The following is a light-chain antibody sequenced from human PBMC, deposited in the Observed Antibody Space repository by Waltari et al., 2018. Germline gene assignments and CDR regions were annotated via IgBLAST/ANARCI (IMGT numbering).Light chain of an antibody. Sequence: DIVMTQTPLSLPISPGEPASVSCRSSQSLLHINGNTYLQWYLQKPGQSPHLLIYGGSKRASGVPSRFSGSGSGTHFTLTISNVEADDFGIYYCVQTMTFPRTFGQGTKVEIK. CDR2: GGS. CDR3: VQTMTFPRT. J-gene: IGKJ1*01. CDR1: QSLLHINGNTY. V-gene: IGKV2-40*01.